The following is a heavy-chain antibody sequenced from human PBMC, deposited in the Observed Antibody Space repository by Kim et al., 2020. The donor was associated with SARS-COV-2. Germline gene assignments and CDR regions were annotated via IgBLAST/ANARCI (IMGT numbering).Heavy chain of an antibody. CDR3: VALNDGSAY. V-gene: IGHV3-7*01. Sequence: GGSLRLSCAASGFTFSTYWMTWVRQAPGKGLEWVANIKQDGSEKYYVDSVKGRFTISRDNAKNSLYLQMNSLRAEDTAVYYCVALNDGSAYWGQGTLVTVSS. D-gene: IGHD3-22*01. CDR2: IKQDGSEK. CDR1: GFTFSTYW. J-gene: IGHJ4*02.